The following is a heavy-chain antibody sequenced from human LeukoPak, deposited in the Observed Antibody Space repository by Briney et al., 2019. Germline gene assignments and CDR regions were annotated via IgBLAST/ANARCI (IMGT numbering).Heavy chain of an antibody. CDR1: GGSFSGYY. Sequence: SETLSLTCAVYGGSFSGYYWSWIRQPPGKGLEWVGEINHSGSTNYNPSLKSRVTISVDTSKNQFSLKLSSVTAADTTVYYCARVGATNGYSSSSGGGFDYWGQGTLVTVSS. CDR3: ARVGATNGYSSSSGGGFDY. V-gene: IGHV4-34*01. J-gene: IGHJ4*02. CDR2: INHSGST. D-gene: IGHD6-6*01.